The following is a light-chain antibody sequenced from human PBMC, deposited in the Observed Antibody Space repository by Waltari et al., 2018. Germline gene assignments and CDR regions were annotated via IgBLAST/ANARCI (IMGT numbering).Light chain of an antibody. J-gene: IGKJ3*01. CDR2: GAS. V-gene: IGKV1-17*01. CDR3: LQHNTYPFT. CDR1: QGIRND. Sequence: DIQMTQSPSSLSASIGDRVTITCRASQGIRNDLGWFQQKPGKAPRRLIYGASTLHDGVPSRFSGSGSGTDFTLTIVSLQPEDFATYFCLQHNTYPFTFGPGTKVDV.